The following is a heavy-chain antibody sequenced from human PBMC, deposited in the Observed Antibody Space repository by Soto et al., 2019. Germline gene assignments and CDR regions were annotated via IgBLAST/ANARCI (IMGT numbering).Heavy chain of an antibody. Sequence: EVQLLESGGGLVQPGGSLRLSCAASGFTFSSYAMSWVRQAPGKGLEWVSAISGSGGSTYYADSVKGRFTISRDNSKNTLYLQMNSLRAEDTAVYYCAKGTGGSGYYYVAYFQHWGQGTLVTVSS. D-gene: IGHD3-22*01. V-gene: IGHV3-23*01. CDR3: AKGTGGSGYYYVAYFQH. CDR1: GFTFSSYA. CDR2: ISGSGGST. J-gene: IGHJ1*01.